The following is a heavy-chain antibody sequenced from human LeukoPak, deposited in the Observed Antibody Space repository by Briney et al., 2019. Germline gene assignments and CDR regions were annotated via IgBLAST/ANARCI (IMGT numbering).Heavy chain of an antibody. CDR3: ARDSGYDWGGFYYYYYMDV. CDR2: INPNGGGT. V-gene: IGHV1-2*02. J-gene: IGHJ6*03. Sequence: ASVKVSCKASGYTFTGYYMHWVRQAPGQGLEWMGWINPNGGGTNYAQKFQGRVTMTRDTSISTAYMELSRLRSDDTAVYYCARDSGYDWGGFYYYYYMDVWGKGTTVTVSS. D-gene: IGHD5-12*01. CDR1: GYTFTGYY.